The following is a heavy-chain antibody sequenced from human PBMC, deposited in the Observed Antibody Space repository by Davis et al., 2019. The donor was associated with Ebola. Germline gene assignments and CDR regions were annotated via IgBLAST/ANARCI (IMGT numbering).Heavy chain of an antibody. D-gene: IGHD2-15*01. J-gene: IGHJ4*02. Sequence: MPGGSLRLSCAVYGGSFSGYYWSWIRQPPGKGLEWIGEIIHSGSANYNPSLKSRVTISVDTSKNQFSLKLTSVTAADTAVYYCARSPSLRLPDYWGQGTRVTVSS. V-gene: IGHV4-34*12. CDR1: GGSFSGYY. CDR2: IIHSGSA. CDR3: ARSPSLRLPDY.